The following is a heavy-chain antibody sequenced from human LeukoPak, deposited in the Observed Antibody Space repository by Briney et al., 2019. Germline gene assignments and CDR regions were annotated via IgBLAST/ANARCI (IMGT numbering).Heavy chain of an antibody. J-gene: IGHJ4*02. Sequence: GGSLRLSCAASGFTFSSAWMNWVRQAPGKGLGWVAHIKQDDSQKYYVDSVKGRFTISRDNAKNSLYLQMNSLRAEDTAVYYCARWRSLQSEFDLWGQGTLVTVSS. D-gene: IGHD3-3*01. V-gene: IGHV3-7*01. CDR3: ARWRSLQSEFDL. CDR1: GFTFSSAW. CDR2: IKQDDSQK.